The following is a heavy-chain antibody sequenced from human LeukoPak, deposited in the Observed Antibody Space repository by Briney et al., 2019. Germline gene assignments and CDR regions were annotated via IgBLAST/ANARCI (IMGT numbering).Heavy chain of an antibody. V-gene: IGHV4-59*01. Sequence: SGTLSLTCTVSGGSISSYNWNWIRQPPARGLEGVGYIYYTGSTNYNPSLKSRVTISVDAAKNQFSLKMSSMTAADTAEYYCARGQGDSSGWDFQHWGQGTLVNGPS. CDR3: ARGQGDSSGWDFQH. D-gene: IGHD6-19*01. CDR1: GGSISSYN. J-gene: IGHJ1*01. CDR2: IYYTGST.